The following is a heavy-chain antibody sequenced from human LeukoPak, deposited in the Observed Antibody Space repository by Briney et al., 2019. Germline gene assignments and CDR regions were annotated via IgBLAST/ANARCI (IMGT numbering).Heavy chain of an antibody. J-gene: IGHJ4*02. CDR2: ISPNTGGT. V-gene: IGHV1-2*02. CDR3: ARGPLGGYGSGSQADY. CDR1: GYTFTGYF. D-gene: IGHD3-10*01. Sequence: GASVKLSCKAFGYTFTGYFMHWVRQAPGQGLEWMGWISPNTGGTNYAQTFQGRVLMTRDTSVSTAYMELYSLRSDDTAVYYCARGPLGGYGSGSQADYWGQGTLVSVSS.